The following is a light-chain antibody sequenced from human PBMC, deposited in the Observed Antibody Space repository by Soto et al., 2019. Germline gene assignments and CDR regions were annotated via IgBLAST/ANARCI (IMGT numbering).Light chain of an antibody. CDR2: GNS. Sequence: QSVLTQPPSVSGAPGQRVTISCTGSSSNIGAGYDVHWYQQLPGTAPKPLIYGNSNRPSGVPDRFSGSKSGTSASLAITGLQAEDEADYYCQSYDSSLSAPVFGTGTKVTVL. J-gene: IGLJ1*01. V-gene: IGLV1-40*01. CDR1: SSNIGAGYD. CDR3: QSYDSSLSAPV.